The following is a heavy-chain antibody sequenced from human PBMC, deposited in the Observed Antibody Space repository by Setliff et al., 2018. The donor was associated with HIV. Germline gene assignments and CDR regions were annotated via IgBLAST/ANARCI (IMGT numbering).Heavy chain of an antibody. Sequence: SETLSLTCIVSGGSVSSNYWGWIRQPPGKGLEWIGNIYYSGSTYYNPSLRSRVTIFVDSSKSELSLRLKSVTAADTAVYYCARRGESTGSWFSSWYSYDMDVWGQGTTVTVSS. D-gene: IGHD2-15*01. CDR2: IYYSGST. CDR1: GGSVSSNY. CDR3: ARRGESTGSWFSSWYSYDMDV. V-gene: IGHV4-39*01. J-gene: IGHJ6*02.